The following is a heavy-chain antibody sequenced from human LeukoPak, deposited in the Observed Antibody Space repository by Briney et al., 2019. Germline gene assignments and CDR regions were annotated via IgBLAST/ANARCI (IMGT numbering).Heavy chain of an antibody. V-gene: IGHV4-34*01. CDR3: ARGPVIVVVAHYYYYMDV. J-gene: IGHJ6*03. CDR1: GGSFSGYY. Sequence: SETLSLTCAVYGGSFSGYYWSWIRQPPGKGLEWIGEINHSGSTNYNPSLKSRVTISVDTSKNQFSLKLSSVTAADTAVYYCARGPVIVVVAHYYYYMDVWGKGTTVTVSS. CDR2: INHSGST. D-gene: IGHD3-22*01.